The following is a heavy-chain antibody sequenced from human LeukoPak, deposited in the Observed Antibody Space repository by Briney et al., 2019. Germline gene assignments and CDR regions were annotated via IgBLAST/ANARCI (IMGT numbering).Heavy chain of an antibody. V-gene: IGHV3-11*01. J-gene: IGHJ4*02. CDR1: GFTFSDYY. D-gene: IGHD5-12*01. CDR2: ISGSGSTV. CDR3: ARGRPDSGYDFRRSGYFDY. Sequence: PGGSLRLSCAASGFTFSDYYMSWIRQAPGKGLEWVSYISGSGSTVYYAASVRGRFTISRDNAKNSLFLQMNSLRAEDTAVYYCARGRPDSGYDFRRSGYFDYWGRGTLVTVSS.